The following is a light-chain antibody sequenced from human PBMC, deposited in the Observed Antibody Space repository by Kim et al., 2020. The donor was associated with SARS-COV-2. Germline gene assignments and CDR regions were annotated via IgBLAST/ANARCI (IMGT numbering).Light chain of an antibody. Sequence: EVVMTQSPVTLSMSPGERATLSCRASRGVSSDLAWYQQKSGQAPRLLIYAASTRVTGVPARFSGSGSGTEFTLTISSLQSEDSAVYFCQQYNNWGTFGQGTKVDIK. V-gene: IGKV3-15*01. CDR3: QQYNNWGT. CDR2: AAS. J-gene: IGKJ1*01. CDR1: RGVSSD.